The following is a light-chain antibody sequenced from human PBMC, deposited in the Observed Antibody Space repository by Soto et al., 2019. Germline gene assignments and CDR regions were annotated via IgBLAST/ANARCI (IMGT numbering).Light chain of an antibody. J-gene: IGKJ2*01. CDR1: QSVSGSY. CDR3: HQYGGSPPGYI. Sequence: EIVLTQSPGTLSLSPGERATLSCRASQSVSGSYLAWYQHKPGQAPRLLIYDVSNRATGIPDRFSGSGSGTDFTLTISRLEPEDFAVYFCHQYGGSPPGYIFGLGTKLEIK. V-gene: IGKV3-20*01. CDR2: DVS.